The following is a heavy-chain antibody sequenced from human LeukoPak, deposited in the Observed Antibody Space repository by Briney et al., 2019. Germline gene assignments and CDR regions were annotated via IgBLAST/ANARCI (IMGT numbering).Heavy chain of an antibody. Sequence: PGGSLRLPCAASGFTFSSYAMSWVRQAPGKGLEWVSAISGSGGSTYYADSVKGRFTISRDNSKNTLYLQMNSLRAEDTAVYYCAKNGGGWNEGYFDYWGQGTLVTVSS. V-gene: IGHV3-23*01. CDR2: ISGSGGST. J-gene: IGHJ4*02. CDR3: AKNGGGWNEGYFDY. D-gene: IGHD1-1*01. CDR1: GFTFSSYA.